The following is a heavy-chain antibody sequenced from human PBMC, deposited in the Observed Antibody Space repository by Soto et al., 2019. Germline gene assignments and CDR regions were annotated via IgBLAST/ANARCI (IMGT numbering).Heavy chain of an antibody. Sequence: QITLKESGPTLVKPTQTLTLTCNFSGFSLSTGGVGVAWVRQPPGKALEWLTLIYWNGETRTSPSLENRLTVTKDASKNQVALTMTNMDPVDTATYYCAHLPTFADYNLDYWGQGILVTVSS. CDR2: IYWNGET. D-gene: IGHD1-20*01. V-gene: IGHV2-5*01. J-gene: IGHJ4*02. CDR3: AHLPTFADYNLDY. CDR1: GFSLSTGGVG.